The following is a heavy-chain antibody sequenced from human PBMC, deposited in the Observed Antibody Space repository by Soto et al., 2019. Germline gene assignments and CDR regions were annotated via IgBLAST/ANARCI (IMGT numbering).Heavy chain of an antibody. CDR1: DGSSVSSGDN. J-gene: IGHJ4*02. CDR2: IYYSGST. CDR3: AREPLD. Sequence: SETQCVTSSVADGSSVSSGDNWSWIRQHPGKGLEWIGYIYYSGSTYYNPSLKSRVTISVDTSQNQFSLKLSSVTAADTAVYYCAREPLDWGQGTLVTVSS. V-gene: IGHV4-31*03.